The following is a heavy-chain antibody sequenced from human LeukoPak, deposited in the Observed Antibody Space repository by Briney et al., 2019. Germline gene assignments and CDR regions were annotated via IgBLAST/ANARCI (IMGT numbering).Heavy chain of an antibody. D-gene: IGHD2-2*01. CDR2: INSDGSST. CDR1: GFTFSSYW. Sequence: GGSLRLSCAASGFTFSSYWMSWVRQVPGKGLVWVSRINSDGSSTSYADSVRGRFTISGDNAKNTLYLQMNSLRAEDTAVYYCARDTSGWFDNWGLGTLVTVSS. V-gene: IGHV3-74*01. CDR3: ARDTSGWFDN. J-gene: IGHJ5*02.